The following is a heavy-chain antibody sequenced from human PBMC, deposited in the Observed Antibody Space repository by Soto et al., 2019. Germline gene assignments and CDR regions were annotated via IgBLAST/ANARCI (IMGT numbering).Heavy chain of an antibody. CDR2: IYPSDSYT. D-gene: IGHD2-2*01. J-gene: IGHJ6*02. Sequence: PGESLKISCKGSGYSFTSYWIGWVRQMPGKGLEWMGIIYPSDSYTNYSPSFQGHITISADKSISTAYLQWSSLKASDTAMYYCARPGSTRLMYGMDVWGQETTVTVSS. V-gene: IGHV5-10-1*01. CDR1: GYSFTSYW. CDR3: ARPGSTRLMYGMDV.